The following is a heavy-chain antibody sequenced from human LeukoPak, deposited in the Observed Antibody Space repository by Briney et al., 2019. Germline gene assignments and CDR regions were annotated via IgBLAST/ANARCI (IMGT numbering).Heavy chain of an antibody. V-gene: IGHV4-30-2*01. CDR1: GGSISGGGFY. D-gene: IGHD1-1*01. CDR2: IYHSGST. J-gene: IGHJ4*02. CDR3: ARDTTGYNIFDH. Sequence: ASQTLSLTCTVSGGSISGGGFYWSWIRQPPGKGLEWIGYIYHSGSTYYNPSLKSRVTMSVDRSKNQFSLELSSVTAADTAVYYCARDTTGYNIFDHWGQGTLVTVSS.